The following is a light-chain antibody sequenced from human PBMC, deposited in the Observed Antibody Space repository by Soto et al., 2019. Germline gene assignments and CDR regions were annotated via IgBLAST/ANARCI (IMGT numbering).Light chain of an antibody. V-gene: IGKV3-20*01. Sequence: LKQSLGTVSLTPGERATLSCRAIQSVSNNYLAWYQQKPGQAPRLLIYGASNRATGIPDRFSGSGSGTDFTLTISRLEPEDVAVYYCQQYNDWPPITFGQGTRLEI. J-gene: IGKJ5*01. CDR3: QQYNDWPPIT. CDR1: QSVSNNY. CDR2: GAS.